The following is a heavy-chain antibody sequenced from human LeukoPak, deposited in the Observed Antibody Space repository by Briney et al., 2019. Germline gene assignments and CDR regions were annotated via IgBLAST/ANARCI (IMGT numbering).Heavy chain of an antibody. CDR1: GGSISSYY. CDR3: ARKGPYSSSWSYYYYYMDV. CDR2: IYYSGST. V-gene: IGHV4-59*12. J-gene: IGHJ6*03. Sequence: SETLSLTCTVSGGSISSYYWSWIRQPPGKGLEWIGYIYYSGSTNYNPSLKSRVTISVDTSKNQFSLKLSSVTAADTAVYYCARKGPYSSSWSYYYYYMDVWGKGTTVTVSS. D-gene: IGHD6-13*01.